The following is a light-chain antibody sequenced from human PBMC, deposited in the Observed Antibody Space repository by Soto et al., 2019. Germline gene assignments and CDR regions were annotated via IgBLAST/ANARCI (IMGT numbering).Light chain of an antibody. Sequence: DIQLTQSPSFLSASVGDRVTITCRASQAISNYVAWYQQKPGKAPKLLISATSTLHSGVPSSFSGSGSGTEFTLTISSLQPEDFATYYCQQVNGFLQTFGQGTKVEIK. CDR1: QAISNY. CDR2: ATS. V-gene: IGKV1-9*01. J-gene: IGKJ1*01. CDR3: QQVNGFLQT.